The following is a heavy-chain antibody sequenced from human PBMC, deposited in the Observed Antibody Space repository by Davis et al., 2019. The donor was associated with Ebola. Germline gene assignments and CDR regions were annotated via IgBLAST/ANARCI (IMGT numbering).Heavy chain of an antibody. J-gene: IGHJ6*02. Sequence: AASVKVSCKSSGGSFSSYAMHWVRQAPGQRLEWMGWINAGNGNTNYSQKFQGRVTITRDTSASTAYMELSSLRSEDTAVYYCARGDGFRGTVTREYYYYGMDVWGQGTTVTVSS. D-gene: IGHD4-17*01. CDR1: GGSFSSYA. CDR3: ARGDGFRGTVTREYYYYGMDV. CDR2: INAGNGNT. V-gene: IGHV1-3*01.